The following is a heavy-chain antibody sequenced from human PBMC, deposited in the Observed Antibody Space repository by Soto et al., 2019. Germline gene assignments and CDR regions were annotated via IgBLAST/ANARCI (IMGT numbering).Heavy chain of an antibody. CDR3: VRVNHGDSFDA. V-gene: IGHV3-72*01. D-gene: IGHD4-17*01. CDR2: SRNKPNGYTT. J-gene: IGHJ4*02. Sequence: EVQLVESGGGLVQPGGSLRLSCAATGFALTNHYMDWVRQAPGQGLDWVGRSRNKPNGYTTDYASSVIGRFTISRDDSKNSLYLEMNSLKTDVTAVYYCVRVNHGDSFDAWGQGTLVTVSA. CDR1: GFALTNHY.